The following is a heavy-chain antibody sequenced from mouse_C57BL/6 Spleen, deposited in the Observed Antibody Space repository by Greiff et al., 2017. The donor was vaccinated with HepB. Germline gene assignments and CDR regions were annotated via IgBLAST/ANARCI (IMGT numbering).Heavy chain of an antibody. J-gene: IGHJ4*01. CDR2: IWSDGST. D-gene: IGHD2-2*01. V-gene: IGHV2-6-1*01. Sequence: QVQLKESGPGLVAPSQSLSITCTVSGFSLTSYGVHWVRQPPGKGLEWLVVIWSDGSTTYNSALKSRLSISKDNSKSQVFLKMNSLQTDDTAMYYCARHGDYGYDKAMDYWGQGTSVTVSS. CDR1: GFSLTSYG. CDR3: ARHGDYGYDKAMDY.